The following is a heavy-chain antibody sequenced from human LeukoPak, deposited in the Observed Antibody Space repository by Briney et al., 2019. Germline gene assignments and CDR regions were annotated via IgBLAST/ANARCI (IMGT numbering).Heavy chain of an antibody. Sequence: SVKVSCKASGGTFSSYAISWVRQAPGQGLEWMGGIIPIFGTANYAQKFQGRVTITTDEPTSTAYMELSSLRSEDTAVYYCARTIFGVVIPTENWFDPWGQGTLVTVSS. CDR1: GGTFSSYA. CDR3: ARTIFGVVIPTENWFDP. CDR2: IIPIFGTA. V-gene: IGHV1-69*05. J-gene: IGHJ5*02. D-gene: IGHD3-3*01.